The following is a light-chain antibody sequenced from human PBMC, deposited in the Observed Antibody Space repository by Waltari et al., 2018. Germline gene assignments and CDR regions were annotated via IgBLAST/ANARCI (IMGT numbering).Light chain of an antibody. CDR1: QSISSY. CDR3: LQRSNWPLT. J-gene: IGKJ4*01. Sequence: EIVLTQSPATLSLSPGERATLSCRASQSISSYLAWYQQKPCQAPRLLIYDTSRRATGIPARFSGSGSGTDFTLTISSLEPEDFAVYSCLQRSNWPLTFGGGTKVDIK. V-gene: IGKV3-11*01. CDR2: DTS.